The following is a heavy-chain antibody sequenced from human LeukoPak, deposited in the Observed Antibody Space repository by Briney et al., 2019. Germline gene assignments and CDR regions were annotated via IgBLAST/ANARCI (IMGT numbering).Heavy chain of an antibody. CDR2: ISGSGTTI. V-gene: IGHV3-11*01. Sequence: GGSLRLSCAASGFTFSVFYMSWIRQAPGKGLEWVSYISGSGTTIYYADSVQGRFTISRDNAKNSLYLQMNSLRAEDTAVYYCAKRGIAVAGRAFDIWGQGTIITVSS. CDR1: GFTFSVFY. J-gene: IGHJ3*02. CDR3: AKRGIAVAGRAFDI. D-gene: IGHD6-19*01.